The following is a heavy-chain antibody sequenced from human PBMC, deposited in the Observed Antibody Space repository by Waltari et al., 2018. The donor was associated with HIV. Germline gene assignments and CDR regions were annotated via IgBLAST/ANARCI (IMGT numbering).Heavy chain of an antibody. CDR1: GIAIDDYA. D-gene: IGHD3-22*01. V-gene: IGHV3-9*01. CDR3: AKDHGGYWRSDDIYFDV. J-gene: IGHJ3*01. CDR2: ISYNSGSA. Sequence: EVQLVDSGGGLVQPGSSLRLSCAGSGIAIDDYAMHWVRQRPGKGLEWVSAISYNSGSAAYADSVRGRFTVSRDNSKNSVYLQMDSLRPEDTAFYFCAKDHGGYWRSDDIYFDVWGRGTKVTVSS.